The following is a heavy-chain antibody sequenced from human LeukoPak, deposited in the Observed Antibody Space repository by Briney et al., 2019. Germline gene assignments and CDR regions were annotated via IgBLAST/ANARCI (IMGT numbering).Heavy chain of an antibody. J-gene: IGHJ5*02. CDR1: VFTFSSYA. V-gene: IGHV3-23*01. CDR2: ISGSGGST. Sequence: DPGGSLRLSCAASVFTFSSYAMSWVRQARGKGREWVSAISGSGGSTYYADSVKGRFTISRDNSKNTLYLQMDTLRAEDTVVYYCAKCDNGWYVYWFDPWGQGTLVTVSS. D-gene: IGHD6-19*01. CDR3: AKCDNGWYVYWFDP.